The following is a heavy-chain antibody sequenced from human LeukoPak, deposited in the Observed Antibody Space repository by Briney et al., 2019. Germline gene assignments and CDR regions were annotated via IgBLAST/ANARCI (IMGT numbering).Heavy chain of an antibody. J-gene: IGHJ4*02. Sequence: GGSLRLSCAASGFTFSSYGMIWVRQAPGKGLEWVSAIGGSGTTTYYADSVKGRFTISRDSSKSTLYLQMNTLRAEDTAVYYCAKRIATAGPYFDYWGQGALVTVSS. CDR2: IGGSGTTT. D-gene: IGHD6-13*01. V-gene: IGHV3-23*01. CDR1: GFTFSSYG. CDR3: AKRIATAGPYFDY.